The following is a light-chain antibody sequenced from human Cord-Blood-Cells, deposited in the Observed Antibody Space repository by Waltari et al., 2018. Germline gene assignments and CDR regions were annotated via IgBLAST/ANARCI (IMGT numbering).Light chain of an antibody. J-gene: IGKJ2*01. CDR1: QSIGSS. CDR2: YAS. Sequence: EIVLTQSPDFQSLTPKEKVTITCRASQSIGSSLHWYQHKPDQSPKLLIKYASQSFSGVPSRFSGSGSGTDFTLTINSLEAEDAATYDCHQSSSLPHTFGQGTKLEIK. V-gene: IGKV6-21*01. CDR3: HQSSSLPHT.